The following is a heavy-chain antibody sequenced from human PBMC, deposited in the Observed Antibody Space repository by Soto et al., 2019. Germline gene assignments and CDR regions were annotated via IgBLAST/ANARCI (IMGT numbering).Heavy chain of an antibody. CDR3: TIYSTQTVWDGGPCYSVQTKIHYS. CDR1: GFSFTNVW. CDR2: IKSKSVGGTT. Sequence: EVQLVESGGGLVKPGGSLTLSCAASGFSFTNVWMSWVRQAPGKGLEWVGHIKSKSVGGTTDYTAPVKGRFTISTDESNDTLYLHMNSLKTENTTVYYCTIYSTQTVWDGGPCYSVQTKIHYSWGHRILVTVSS. D-gene: IGHD2-15*01. V-gene: IGHV3-15*01. J-gene: IGHJ5*01.